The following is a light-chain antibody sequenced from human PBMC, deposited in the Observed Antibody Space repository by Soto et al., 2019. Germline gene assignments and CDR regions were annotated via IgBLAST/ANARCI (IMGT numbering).Light chain of an antibody. J-gene: IGLJ2*01. V-gene: IGLV2-8*01. CDR3: SSYARNRDIL. Sequence: QSALTQPPSASGSPRQSVAISCTGTSSDVGGYSYVSWYQQHPGKAPKLMIYEVSKRPSGVPDRFSGSKSGNTASLTVSGLQAEDDADYYCSSYARNRDILFGGGTELAVL. CDR1: SSDVGGYSY. CDR2: EVS.